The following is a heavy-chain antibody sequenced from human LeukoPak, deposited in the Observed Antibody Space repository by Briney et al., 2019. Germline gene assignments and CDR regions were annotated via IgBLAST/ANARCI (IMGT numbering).Heavy chain of an antibody. V-gene: IGHV5-51*01. Sequence: GESLKISCKGSGYSFPSYWIGWVRQMPGKGLEWMGIIYPGDSDTRYSPSFQGQVTISADKSIRTAYLQWSRLKASDTAMYYCARHIRQGCSSTSCYMLFDPWGQGTLVTVSS. J-gene: IGHJ5*02. CDR3: ARHIRQGCSSTSCYMLFDP. CDR1: GYSFPSYW. D-gene: IGHD2-2*02. CDR2: IYPGDSDT.